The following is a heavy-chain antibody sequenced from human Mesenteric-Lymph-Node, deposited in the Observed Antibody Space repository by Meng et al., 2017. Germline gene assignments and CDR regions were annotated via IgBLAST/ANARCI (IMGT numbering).Heavy chain of an antibody. D-gene: IGHD3-3*01. CDR2: ISYDGSNE. Sequence: GGSLRLSCAASGFSFSDSYMMWIRQAPGKGLEWVAVISYDGSNEYYADSVMGRFTISRDNSKNTLYLQMNSLRAEDTAVYYCARDDRVVGTVPYYFAYWGQGTLVTVSS. J-gene: IGHJ4*02. V-gene: IGHV3-30*03. CDR3: ARDDRVVGTVPYYFAY. CDR1: GFSFSDSY.